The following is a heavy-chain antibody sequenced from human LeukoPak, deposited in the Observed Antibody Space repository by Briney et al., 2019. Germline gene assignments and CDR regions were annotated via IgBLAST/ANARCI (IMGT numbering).Heavy chain of an antibody. D-gene: IGHD3-22*01. CDR2: ITRSSIYI. Sequence: GGSLRLSCAASGFTFSSYSMNWVRQAPGKGLEWVSSITRSSIYIYYADSVKGRFTISRDNARNSLYLQMNSLRAEDTAVYYCARVKYDSSGYYGILDYWGQGTLVTVSS. CDR3: ARVKYDSSGYYGILDY. CDR1: GFTFSSYS. J-gene: IGHJ4*02. V-gene: IGHV3-21*01.